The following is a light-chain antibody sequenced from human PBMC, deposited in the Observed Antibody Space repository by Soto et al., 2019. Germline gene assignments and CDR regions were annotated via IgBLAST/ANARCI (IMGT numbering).Light chain of an antibody. J-gene: IGKJ1*01. Sequence: EIVLTQSPGTLSLSPGERGTLSCRASQNLGTLYLAWFQQKSGQAPRLLIYSASRRATGIPDRFTGSGSGTDFTLTINRVEPEDFAVYFCQLYAGSPRTFGQGTKVEIK. CDR2: SAS. CDR3: QLYAGSPRT. V-gene: IGKV3-20*01. CDR1: QNLGTLY.